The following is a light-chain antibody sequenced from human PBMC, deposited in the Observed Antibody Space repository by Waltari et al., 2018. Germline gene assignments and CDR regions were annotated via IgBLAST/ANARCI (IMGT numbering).Light chain of an antibody. CDR2: KAS. J-gene: IGKJ2*01. CDR3: QQSHTTPVYT. Sequence: DIQMTQSPSTLSASVGDRVTITCRASKSTRDCLAWYKQKPGKAPKLLIYKASNLESGVPSRFSDSGSGTEFTLTISSLQPEDFATYFCQQSHTTPVYTFGQGTKLDMK. CDR1: KSTRDC. V-gene: IGKV1-5*03.